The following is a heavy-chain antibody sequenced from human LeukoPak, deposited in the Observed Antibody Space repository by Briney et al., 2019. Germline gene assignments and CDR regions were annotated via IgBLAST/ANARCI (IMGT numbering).Heavy chain of an antibody. J-gene: IGHJ4*02. Sequence: GESLKISCKGSGYSFTSYWIGWVRQAPGQGLEWMGWISAYNGNTNYAQKLQGRVTMTTDTSTSTAYMELRSLRSDDTAVYYCGRVDILTGYYSDFDYWGQGTLVTVSS. CDR2: ISAYNGNT. V-gene: IGHV1-18*04. CDR1: GYSFTSYW. D-gene: IGHD3-9*01. CDR3: GRVDILTGYYSDFDY.